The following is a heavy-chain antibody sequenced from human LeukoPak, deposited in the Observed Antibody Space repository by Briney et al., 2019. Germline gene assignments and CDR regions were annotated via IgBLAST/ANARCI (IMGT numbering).Heavy chain of an antibody. CDR1: GFTFSSYA. Sequence: GGSLRLSCAASGFTFSSYAMSWVRQAPGKGLEWVSAISGSGGSTYYADSVKGRFTIPRDNSKSTLYLQMNSLRAEDTAVYYCAKGNSGYYGSGSYYRQWGQGTLVTVSS. J-gene: IGHJ4*02. CDR2: ISGSGGST. D-gene: IGHD3-10*01. CDR3: AKGNSGYYGSGSYYRQ. V-gene: IGHV3-23*01.